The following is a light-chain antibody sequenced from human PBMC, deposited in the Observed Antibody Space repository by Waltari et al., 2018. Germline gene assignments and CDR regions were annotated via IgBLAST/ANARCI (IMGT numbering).Light chain of an antibody. J-gene: IGLJ3*02. CDR3: YSYAVWSTVV. CDR2: EVN. CDR1: SSDVGSYNL. Sequence: QSALTQPASVSGSPGQSITISCTGTSSDVGSYNLVSWYQQHPGNAPKLMIYEVNKRLSVVSNRFYGYKSVKTASLPISGLQAEDEADYYCYSYAVWSTVVFGGGTKLTVL. V-gene: IGLV2-23*02.